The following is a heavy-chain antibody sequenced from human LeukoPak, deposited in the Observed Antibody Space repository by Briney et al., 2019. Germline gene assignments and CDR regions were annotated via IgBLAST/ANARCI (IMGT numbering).Heavy chain of an antibody. CDR2: IHSDGGST. Sequence: QPGGSLRLSCAASGFTFSSYWMHWVRQAPGKGLVWVSRIHSDGGSTSYADSVRGRFTISRDDAKSTLYLQMNSLRAEDTAVYYCARSGWPYYFDYWGQGTLVTVSS. V-gene: IGHV3-74*01. CDR1: GFTFSSYW. D-gene: IGHD3-22*01. J-gene: IGHJ4*02. CDR3: ARSGWPYYFDY.